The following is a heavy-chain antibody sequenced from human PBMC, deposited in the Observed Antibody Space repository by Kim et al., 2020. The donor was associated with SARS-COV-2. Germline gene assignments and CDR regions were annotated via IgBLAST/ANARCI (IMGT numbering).Heavy chain of an antibody. Sequence: SETLSLTCTVSGGSISSYYWSWIRQPPGKGLEWIGYIYYSGSTNYNPSLKSRVTISVDTSKNQFSLKLSSVTAADTAVYYCARHLYNWNYPGYCSGGSCLGGFDPWGQGTLVTVSS. D-gene: IGHD2-15*01. V-gene: IGHV4-59*08. CDR3: ARHLYNWNYPGYCSGGSCLGGFDP. CDR1: GGSISSYY. CDR2: IYYSGST. J-gene: IGHJ5*02.